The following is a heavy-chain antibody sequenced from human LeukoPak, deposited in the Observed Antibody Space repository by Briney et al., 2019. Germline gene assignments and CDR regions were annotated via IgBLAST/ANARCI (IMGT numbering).Heavy chain of an antibody. J-gene: IGHJ5*02. Sequence: GASVKVSCKASGYTFTGYYMHWVRQAPGQGLEWMGWINPNSGGTNYAQKFQGRVTMTRDTSISTAYMELSRLRSDDTAVYYCARRRRGSGWWFDPWGQGTLVTVSS. D-gene: IGHD6-25*01. V-gene: IGHV1-2*02. CDR2: INPNSGGT. CDR1: GYTFTGYY. CDR3: ARRRRGSGWWFDP.